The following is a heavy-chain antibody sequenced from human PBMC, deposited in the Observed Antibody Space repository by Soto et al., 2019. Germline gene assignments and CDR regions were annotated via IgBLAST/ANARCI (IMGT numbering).Heavy chain of an antibody. V-gene: IGHV3-7*01. Sequence: GGSLRLSCAASGFTFSSYWMSWVRQAPGKGLEWVANIKQDGSEKYYVDSVKGRFTISRDNAKNSLYLQMNSLRAEDTAVYYCAREEAGIFGVVIMPHLPLSAASCGPAPLVIGSS. CDR2: IKQDGSEK. J-gene: IGHJ5*02. D-gene: IGHD3-3*01. CDR1: GFTFSSYW. CDR3: AREEAGIFGVVIMPHLPLSAAS.